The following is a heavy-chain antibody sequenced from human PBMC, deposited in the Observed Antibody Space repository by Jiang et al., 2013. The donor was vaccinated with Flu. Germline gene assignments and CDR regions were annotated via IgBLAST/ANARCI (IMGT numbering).Heavy chain of an antibody. V-gene: IGHV1-69*09. CDR1: GGTIRNYA. D-gene: IGHD2-8*01. Sequence: QLVESGAEVKEPGSSIKVSCKASGGTIRNYAVSWVRQAPGQGLEWMGLIIPILGISNYAQRFQGRLTITADKSTTTAYLDFSSLTSEDTAVYYCARATTNGQPLTVWGQGTTVSVS. CDR3: ARATTNGQPLTV. J-gene: IGHJ6*02. CDR2: IIPILGIS.